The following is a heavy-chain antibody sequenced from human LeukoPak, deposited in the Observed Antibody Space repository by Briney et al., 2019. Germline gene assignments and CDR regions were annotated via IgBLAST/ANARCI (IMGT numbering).Heavy chain of an antibody. CDR1: GGSISNYY. V-gene: IGHV4-59*08. D-gene: IGHD6-19*01. J-gene: IGHJ4*02. Sequence: SETLSLTCTVSGGSISNYYWSWIRQPPGKGLEWIGYIYYSGSTDYNPSLKSRVTISVDTSKNQFSLKLSSVTAADTAVYYCARQGSGSARDWGQGTLVTVSS. CDR3: ARQGSGSARD. CDR2: IYYSGST.